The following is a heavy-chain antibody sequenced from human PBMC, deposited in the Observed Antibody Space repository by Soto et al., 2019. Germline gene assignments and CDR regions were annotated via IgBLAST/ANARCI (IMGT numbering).Heavy chain of an antibody. V-gene: IGHV3-74*01. CDR1: GFTFSSDW. CDR2: IKSDGSST. J-gene: IGHJ6*02. Sequence: GGSLRLSCAASGFTFSSDWMHWVRQAPGKGLVWVSRIKSDGSSTNYADSVKGRFTSSRDNAKNTLYLQLNSLRVEDTAVYYCARGNNGMDVWGQGTTVTVSS. CDR3: ARGNNGMDV.